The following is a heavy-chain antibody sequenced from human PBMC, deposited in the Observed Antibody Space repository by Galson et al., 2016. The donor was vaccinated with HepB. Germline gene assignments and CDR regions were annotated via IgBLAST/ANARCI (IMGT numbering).Heavy chain of an antibody. Sequence: SLRLSCATSGFLFGDHAMSWYRQAPGKGLEWLSFIRSAAYGETTEYAASVRERFTISRDDSTSTAYLQMNSLKTDDTAIYYWTRGRGTGTTEADYWGQGTLVTVSS. J-gene: IGHJ4*02. D-gene: IGHD1-7*01. CDR2: IRSAAYGETT. CDR1: GFLFGDHA. V-gene: IGHV3-49*03. CDR3: TRGRGTGTTEADY.